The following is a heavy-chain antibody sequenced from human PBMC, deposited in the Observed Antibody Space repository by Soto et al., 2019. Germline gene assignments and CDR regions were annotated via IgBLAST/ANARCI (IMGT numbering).Heavy chain of an antibody. V-gene: IGHV3-11*01. Sequence: GGSLRLSCAASGFTFSDYYMSWIRQAPGKGLEWVSYISSSGSTIYYADSVKGQFTTSRDNAKNSLYLRMNSLRAEDTAVYYCARGNVDIVATITGYYYGMDGWGQGTTVTVSS. CDR3: ARGNVDIVATITGYYYGMDG. D-gene: IGHD5-12*01. CDR2: ISSSGSTI. CDR1: GFTFSDYY. J-gene: IGHJ6*02.